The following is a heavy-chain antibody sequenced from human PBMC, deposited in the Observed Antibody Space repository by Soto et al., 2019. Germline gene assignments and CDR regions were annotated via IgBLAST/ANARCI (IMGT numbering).Heavy chain of an antibody. D-gene: IGHD3-10*01. CDR3: TTDLSKLLWFGFIGY. Sequence: GASVKVSCKASGYTFTSYAMHWVRQAPGQRLEWMGWINAGNGNTKYSQKFQGRVTITRDTSASTAYMELNSLKTEDTAVYYCTTDLSKLLWFGFIGYWGQGTLVTVSS. V-gene: IGHV1-3*01. J-gene: IGHJ4*02. CDR2: INAGNGNT. CDR1: GYTFTSYA.